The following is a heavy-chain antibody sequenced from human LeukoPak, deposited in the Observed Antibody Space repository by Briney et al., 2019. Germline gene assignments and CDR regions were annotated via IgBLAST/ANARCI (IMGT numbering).Heavy chain of an antibody. J-gene: IGHJ4*02. Sequence: GASVKVSCKASGYTFTYYYIHWVRQAPGQGLEWMAWINPNSGGTYYAQNFHDRITLTRVTSISTAYMELSRPRSGDTAIYYCARANALYCSSTSCLFDYWGQGTLVTVSS. D-gene: IGHD2-2*01. CDR1: GYTFTYYY. CDR3: ARANALYCSSTSCLFDY. CDR2: INPNSGGT. V-gene: IGHV1-2*02.